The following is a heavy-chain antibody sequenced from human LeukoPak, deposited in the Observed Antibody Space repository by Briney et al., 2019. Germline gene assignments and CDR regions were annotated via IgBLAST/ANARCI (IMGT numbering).Heavy chain of an antibody. CDR2: INHSGST. J-gene: IGHJ4*02. D-gene: IGHD5-18*01. CDR1: GGSFSDYY. Sequence: SDTLSLTCAVYGGSFSDYYWSWIRQPPGKGLEWIGEINHSGSTNYNPSLKSRVTMSVETSKNQFSLKLSSVTAADKAVYYCARGGYTYGYDYWGQGTLVTVSS. V-gene: IGHV4-34*01. CDR3: ARGGYTYGYDY.